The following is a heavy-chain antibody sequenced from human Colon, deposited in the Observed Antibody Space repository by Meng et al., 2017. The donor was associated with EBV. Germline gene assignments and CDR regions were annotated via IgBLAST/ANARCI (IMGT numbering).Heavy chain of an antibody. V-gene: IGHV4-39*01. J-gene: IGHJ4*02. Sequence: LQLQESGPGLVKPSEPRSLTCTVSGGFLDNSDYFWDWIRQPPGKGLEWIGSVRYSGTAYYNPSLTSRVTISVDTSKNQFSLNLSSLTAADTAVYYCARHVYGDSYGFWGQGTLVTVSS. D-gene: IGHD4-17*01. CDR1: GGFLDNSDYF. CDR3: ARHVYGDSYGF. CDR2: VRYSGTA.